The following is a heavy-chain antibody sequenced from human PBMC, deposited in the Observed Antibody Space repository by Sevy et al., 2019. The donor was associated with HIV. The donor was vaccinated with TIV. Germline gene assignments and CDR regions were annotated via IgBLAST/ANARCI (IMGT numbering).Heavy chain of an antibody. D-gene: IGHD2-15*01. V-gene: IGHV3-30*04. CDR2: ISYDGSNK. CDR1: GFTFSSYA. Sequence: GGSLRLSCAASGFTFSSYAMHWVRQAPGKGLEWVAVISYDGSNKYYADSVKGRFTISRDNSKNTLYLQMNSLRAEDTAVYYCARGSGGSWDFDYWGQGTLVTVSS. CDR3: ARGSGGSWDFDY. J-gene: IGHJ4*02.